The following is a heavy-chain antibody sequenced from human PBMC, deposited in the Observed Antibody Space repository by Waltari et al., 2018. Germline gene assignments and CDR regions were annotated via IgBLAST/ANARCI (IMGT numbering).Heavy chain of an antibody. D-gene: IGHD4-17*01. CDR2: ISWDGGST. CDR3: AKYGAVDYGDYPDWYFDL. CDR1: GFTFDDYA. J-gene: IGHJ2*01. Sequence: EVQLVDSGGVVVQPGGSLRLFCSASGFTFDDYAMHWVRQAPGNGLEWVSLISWDGGSTYYADSVKGRFTISRDNSKNSLYLQMNSLRAEDTALYYCAKYGAVDYGDYPDWYFDLWGRGTLVTVSS. V-gene: IGHV3-43D*04.